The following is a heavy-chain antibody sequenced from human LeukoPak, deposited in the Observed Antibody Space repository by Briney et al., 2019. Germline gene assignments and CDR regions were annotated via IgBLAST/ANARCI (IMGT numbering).Heavy chain of an antibody. CDR3: AKHDRSGYYYFDY. J-gene: IGHJ4*02. CDR2: ISDSGDST. CDR1: GFTFSSYV. Sequence: GGSLRLSCAASGFTFSSYVMSWVRQAPGKGLEWVSAISDSGDSTYYADSMKGRFTISRDNSKNTLYLQMNSLRAEDTAVYYCAKHDRSGYYYFDYWGQGTLVTVSS. D-gene: IGHD3-22*01. V-gene: IGHV3-23*01.